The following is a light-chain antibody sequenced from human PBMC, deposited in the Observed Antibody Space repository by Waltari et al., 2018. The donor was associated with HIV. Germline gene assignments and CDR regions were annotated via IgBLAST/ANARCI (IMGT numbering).Light chain of an antibody. V-gene: IGLV1-47*02. CDR1: SSNIGGNY. Sequence: QSVLTQPPSASGTPGQRVTISCSGSSSNIGGNYVYWYQQLPGPAPKLPIYRNTQRPSGVPVGFPGAKSGPSASMAIVGLRSEDEADYYCASWDDSLSGYVVFGGGTKLTVL. CDR2: RNT. J-gene: IGLJ2*01. CDR3: ASWDDSLSGYVV.